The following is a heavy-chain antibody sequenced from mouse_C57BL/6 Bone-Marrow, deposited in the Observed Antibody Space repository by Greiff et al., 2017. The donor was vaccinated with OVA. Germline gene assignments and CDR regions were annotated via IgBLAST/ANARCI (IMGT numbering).Heavy chain of an antibody. V-gene: IGHV8-8*01. Sequence: QVTLKVSGPGILQPSQTLSLPCSFSGFSLSTFGMGVGWIRQPSGKGLEWLAHIWWDDAKYYTPALPSRLTISKATSKNQVVLKIAHVDTADTDTYYCARTWYFEVWGTGTTVTVSA. J-gene: IGHJ1*03. CDR2: IWWDDAK. CDR1: GFSLSTFGMG. CDR3: ARTWYFEV.